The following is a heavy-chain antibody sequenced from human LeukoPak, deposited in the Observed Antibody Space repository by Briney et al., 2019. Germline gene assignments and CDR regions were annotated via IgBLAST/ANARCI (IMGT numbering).Heavy chain of an antibody. Sequence: ASVKVSCKASGYTFTTYDINWVRQASGQGLEWMGWMNPNSGNTGNAQKFQGRVTFTRDTSMNTAYMELNSLRSDDTAVYYCARVLRTDYYGSGSYQRAPSYYYYYMDVWGKGTTVTISS. CDR2: MNPNSGNT. V-gene: IGHV1-8*01. CDR3: ARVLRTDYYGSGSYQRAPSYYYYYMDV. D-gene: IGHD3-10*01. J-gene: IGHJ6*03. CDR1: GYTFTTYD.